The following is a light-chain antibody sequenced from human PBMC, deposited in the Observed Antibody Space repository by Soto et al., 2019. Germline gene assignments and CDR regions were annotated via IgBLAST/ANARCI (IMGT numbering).Light chain of an antibody. V-gene: IGKV3-15*01. Sequence: EIVMTQSPATLSVSPGERATLSCRASQSVSTNLAWYQQKPGQAPRLLIYGASTRATVVPARFSGSGSGTEFTLTISSLQSEDFAVYFCHQYNNWPVTFGGATKVEIK. CDR2: GAS. J-gene: IGKJ4*01. CDR1: QSVSTN. CDR3: HQYNNWPVT.